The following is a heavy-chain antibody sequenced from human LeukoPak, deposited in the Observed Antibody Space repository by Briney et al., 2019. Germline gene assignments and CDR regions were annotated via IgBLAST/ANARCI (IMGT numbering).Heavy chain of an antibody. Sequence: ASVKVSCKASGYTFTGYYMHWVRQAPGQGLEWMGWINPNSGGTNYAQKFQSRVTMTRDTSISTAYMELSRLRSDDTAVYYCARVGDYYDSSGDFDYWGQGTLVTVSS. CDR2: INPNSGGT. J-gene: IGHJ4*02. CDR3: ARVGDYYDSSGDFDY. CDR1: GYTFTGYY. V-gene: IGHV1-2*02. D-gene: IGHD3-22*01.